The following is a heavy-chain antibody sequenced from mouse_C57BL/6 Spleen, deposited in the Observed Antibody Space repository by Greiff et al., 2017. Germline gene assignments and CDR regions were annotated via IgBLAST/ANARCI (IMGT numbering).Heavy chain of an antibody. CDR1: GFSLSTFGMG. CDR3: ARIDYYGISYRVFYAMDY. CDR2: IWWDDDK. Sequence: QVTLKESGPGILQPSQTLSLTCSFSGFSLSTFGMGVGWIRQPSGKGLEWLAHIWWDDDKYYNPALKSRLTISTDTSKNQVFLKLANVDTADTATYYCARIDYYGISYRVFYAMDYWGQGTSVTVSS. D-gene: IGHD1-1*01. V-gene: IGHV8-8*01. J-gene: IGHJ4*01.